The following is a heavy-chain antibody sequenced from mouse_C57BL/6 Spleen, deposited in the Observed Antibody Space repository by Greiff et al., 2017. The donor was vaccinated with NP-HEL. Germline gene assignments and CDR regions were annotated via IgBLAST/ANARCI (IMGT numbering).Heavy chain of an antibody. J-gene: IGHJ2*01. V-gene: IGHV5-17*01. CDR1: GFTFSDYG. CDR2: ISSGSSTI. CDR3: ARYDGNYDYFDY. D-gene: IGHD2-1*01. Sequence: EVMLVESGGGLVKPGGSLKLSCAASGFTFSDYGMHWVRQAPEKGLEWVAYISSGSSTIYYADTVKGRFTISRDNAKNTLFLQMTSLRSEDTAMYYCARYDGNYDYFDYWGQGTTLTVSS.